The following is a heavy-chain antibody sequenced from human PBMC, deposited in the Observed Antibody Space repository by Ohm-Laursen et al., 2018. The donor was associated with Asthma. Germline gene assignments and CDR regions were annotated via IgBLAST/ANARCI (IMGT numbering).Heavy chain of an antibody. Sequence: SLRLSCAASGFTFSSYAMSWVRQAPGKGLEWVSAISGSGGSTYYADSVKGRFTISRDDAENTLYLQMNSLRADDSAVYYCARGSLEGLQWGQGTLVTVSS. CDR2: ISGSGGST. CDR1: GFTFSSYA. V-gene: IGHV3-23*01. D-gene: IGHD5-24*01. CDR3: ARGSLEGLQ. J-gene: IGHJ4*02.